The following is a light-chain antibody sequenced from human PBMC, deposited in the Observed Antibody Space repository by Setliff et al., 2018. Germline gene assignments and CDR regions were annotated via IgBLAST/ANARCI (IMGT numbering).Light chain of an antibody. Sequence: QSVLTQPASVSGSPGQTITISCTGTSSDVGNYIYVSWYQQHPGRAPKLMIYDVSTRPSGISYRFSGSKSGNTASLTISGLQAEDEADYYCSSFRGGTSPFVFGTGTKGTVL. CDR2: DVS. J-gene: IGLJ1*01. V-gene: IGLV2-14*03. CDR3: SSFRGGTSPFV. CDR1: SSDVGNYIY.